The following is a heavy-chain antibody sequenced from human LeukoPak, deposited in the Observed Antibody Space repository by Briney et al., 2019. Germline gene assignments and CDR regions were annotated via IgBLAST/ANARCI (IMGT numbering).Heavy chain of an antibody. CDR1: GFTFSRYS. CDR2: ISISSNYI. D-gene: IGHD1-7*01. J-gene: IGHJ4*02. CDR3: ARGNYGTFDY. Sequence: GGSLRLSCAASGFTFSRYSMNWVRQAPGKGLEWVSSISISSNYIYYTDSVKGRFTISRDNAKNSLYLQMNSLRAEDTAVYYCARGNYGTFDYWGQGTLVTVSS. V-gene: IGHV3-21*01.